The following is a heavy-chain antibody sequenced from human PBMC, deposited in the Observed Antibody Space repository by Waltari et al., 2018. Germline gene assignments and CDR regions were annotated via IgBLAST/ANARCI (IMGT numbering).Heavy chain of an antibody. Sequence: QVQLVQSGAEVKKPGSSVKVSCKASGGTSSSYAISWVRRAPGQGLEWMGGIIPILGIANYAQKFQGRVTITADKSTSTAYMELSSLRSEDTAVYYCARAAAGTYYYYGMDVWGQGTTVTVSS. CDR1: GGTSSSYA. J-gene: IGHJ6*02. CDR2: IIPILGIA. D-gene: IGHD6-13*01. CDR3: ARAAAGTYYYYGMDV. V-gene: IGHV1-69*10.